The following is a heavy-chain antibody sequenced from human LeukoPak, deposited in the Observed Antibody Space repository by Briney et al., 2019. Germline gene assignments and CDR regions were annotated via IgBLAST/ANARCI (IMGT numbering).Heavy chain of an antibody. CDR1: GFTFSSYA. CDR3: AKEMTYYDILTGYYTRSGFDY. CDR2: ISGSGGST. V-gene: IGHV3-23*01. J-gene: IGHJ4*02. D-gene: IGHD3-9*01. Sequence: PGRSLRLSCAASGFTFSSYAMSWVRQAPGKGLEWVSAISGSGGSTYYADSVKGRFTISRDNSKNTLYLQMNSLRAEDTAVYYCAKEMTYYDILTGYYTRSGFDYWGQGTLVTVSS.